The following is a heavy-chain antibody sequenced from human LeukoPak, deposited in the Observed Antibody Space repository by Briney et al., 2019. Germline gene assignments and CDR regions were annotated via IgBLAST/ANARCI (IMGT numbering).Heavy chain of an antibody. CDR2: INTDGSST. D-gene: IGHD4-17*01. CDR3: AKDPNGDYIGTFDV. V-gene: IGHV3-74*01. CDR1: GFTSSGYW. Sequence: GGPLRLSGAASGFTSSGYWMHWFRKAPGKGLFGVSRINTDGSSTYYADSVKGRFTISRDNSKNTLYLQMNSLRAEDTAVYYCAKDPNGDYIGTFDVWGQGTMVTVSS. J-gene: IGHJ3*01.